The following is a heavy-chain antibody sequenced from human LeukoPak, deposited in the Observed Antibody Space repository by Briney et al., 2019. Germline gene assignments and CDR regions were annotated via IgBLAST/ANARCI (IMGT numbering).Heavy chain of an antibody. J-gene: IGHJ3*02. CDR2: IYPGDSDT. CDR1: GYSFTSYW. Sequence: GESLKISCKGSGYSFTSYWIGWVRQMPGKGLEWMGIIYPGDSDTRYSPSFQGQVTISADKSISTAYLQWSSLKASGTAMYYCARLPYYYDSSGYQLDAFDIWGQGTMVTVSS. D-gene: IGHD3-22*01. CDR3: ARLPYYYDSSGYQLDAFDI. V-gene: IGHV5-51*01.